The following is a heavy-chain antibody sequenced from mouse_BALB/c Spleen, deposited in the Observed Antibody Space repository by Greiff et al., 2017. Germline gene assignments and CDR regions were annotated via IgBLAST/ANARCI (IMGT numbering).Heavy chain of an antibody. CDR2: ISSGSSTI. D-gene: IGHD1-1*01. CDR3: ARGGGSSYGLYYAMDY. V-gene: IGHV5-17*02. Sequence: EVKVVESGGGLVQPGGSRKLSCAASGFTFSSFGMHWVRQAPEKGLEWVAYISSGSSTIYYADTVKGRFTISRDNPKNTLYLQMSSLKSEDTAMYYCARGGGSSYGLYYAMDYWGQGTSVTVSS. J-gene: IGHJ4*01. CDR1: GFTFSSFG.